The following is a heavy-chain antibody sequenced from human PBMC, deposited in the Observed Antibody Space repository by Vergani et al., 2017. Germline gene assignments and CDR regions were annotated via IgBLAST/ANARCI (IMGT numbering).Heavy chain of an antibody. Sequence: QVQLVQSGAAVKKPGSSVKVSCKASGGTFSSYAISWVRQAPGQGLEWMGRSIPIFGTANYAQKFQGRVTITADESTSTAYMELSSLRSEDTAVYYCARDPAMVSILYYYGMDVWGQGTTVTVSS. D-gene: IGHD5-18*01. CDR3: ARDPAMVSILYYYGMDV. V-gene: IGHV1-69*13. J-gene: IGHJ6*02. CDR2: SIPIFGTA. CDR1: GGTFSSYA.